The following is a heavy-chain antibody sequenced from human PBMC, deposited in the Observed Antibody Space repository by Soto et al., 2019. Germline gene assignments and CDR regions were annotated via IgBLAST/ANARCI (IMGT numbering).Heavy chain of an antibody. CDR3: VEGWNDF. D-gene: IGHD1-1*01. J-gene: IGHJ4*02. Sequence: EVQVVESGGDLVEPGGSLRLSCETSGFMFSSAWMSWVRQAPGKGLEWVARIKSKKDGGARDYAAPVNGRFSISRDDSKSTVNLQRNSRRAEDTALYYCVEGWNDFWGQGTLVTVSS. CDR2: IKSKKDGGAR. CDR1: GFMFSSAW. V-gene: IGHV3-15*01.